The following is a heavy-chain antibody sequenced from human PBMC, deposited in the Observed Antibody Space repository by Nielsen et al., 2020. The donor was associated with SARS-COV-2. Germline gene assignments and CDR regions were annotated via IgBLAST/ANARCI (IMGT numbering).Heavy chain of an antibody. Sequence: GGSLRLSCAVSGFSFSASGMHWVRQAPGKGLEWVAFISYSGSHRYYGDSVKGRFSISRDNSKNTLFLQMNSLRAEDTAVYYCARAYHNYYFAMDVWGQGTTVTVSS. CDR1: GFSFSASG. CDR3: ARAYHNYYFAMDV. J-gene: IGHJ6*02. CDR2: ISYSGSHR. D-gene: IGHD1-14*01. V-gene: IGHV3-30*03.